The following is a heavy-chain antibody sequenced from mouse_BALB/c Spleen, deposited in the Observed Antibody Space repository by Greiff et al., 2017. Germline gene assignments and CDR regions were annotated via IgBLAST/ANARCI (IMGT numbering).Heavy chain of an antibody. CDR2: IDPETGGT. D-gene: IGHD2-2*01. V-gene: IGHV1-15*01. Sequence: VKVVESGAELVRPGASVTLSCKASGYTFTDYEMHWVKQTPVHGLEWIGAIDPETGGTAYNQKFKGKATLTADKSSSTAYMELRSLTSEDSAVYYGTRDEGGYDPAWFAYWGQGTLVTVSA. J-gene: IGHJ3*01. CDR1: GYTFTDYE. CDR3: TRDEGGYDPAWFAY.